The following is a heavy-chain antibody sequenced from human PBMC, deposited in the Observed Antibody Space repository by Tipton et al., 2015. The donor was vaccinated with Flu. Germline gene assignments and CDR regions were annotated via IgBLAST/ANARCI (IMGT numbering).Heavy chain of an antibody. CDR3: ARHSGSRSYPLDY. CDR2: ISSTGNT. CDR1: GASIDSGAYY. V-gene: IGHV4-61*02. Sequence: TLSLTCTVSGASIDSGAYYWNWIRQPAGRGLEWIGRISSTGNTIYNPSLKSRLTISTDTSKSLFSLKLTSVTAADTAVYYCARHSGSRSYPLDYWGQGTLVNVSS. J-gene: IGHJ4*02. D-gene: IGHD3-10*01.